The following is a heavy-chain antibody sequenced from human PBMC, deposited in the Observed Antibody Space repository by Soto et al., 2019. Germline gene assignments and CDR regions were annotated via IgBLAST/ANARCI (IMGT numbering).Heavy chain of an antibody. CDR1: GGSFGSSA. D-gene: IGHD3-16*01. J-gene: IGHJ3*01. Sequence: QVQLVQSGADVKKPGSSVKVSCKTSGGSFGSSAISWVRQAPAQGLEWMGEIIPVFDKANYAQNFQGRLTITADELTGTVFLELRSLRSEDTAVYFGARLRRDWGDAFELWGLGTFVTVSS. CDR2: IIPVFDKA. CDR3: ARLRRDWGDAFEL. V-gene: IGHV1-69*01.